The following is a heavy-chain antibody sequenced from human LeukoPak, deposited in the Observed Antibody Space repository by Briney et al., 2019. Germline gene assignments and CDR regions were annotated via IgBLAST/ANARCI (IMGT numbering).Heavy chain of an antibody. CDR2: INPSGGST. V-gene: IGHV1-46*01. J-gene: IGHJ4*02. D-gene: IGHD6-13*01. CDR3: AKRSTPGYSNKWCLDF. CDR1: GYTFTNYH. Sequence: ASVTVSCKASGYTFTNYHMHWVRQAPGQGLEWMGMINPSGGSTSYTQKFQGRVTMTRDTSTSTVYMELSSLRSEDTAVYYCAKRSTPGYSNKWCLDFWGQGTLVTVSS.